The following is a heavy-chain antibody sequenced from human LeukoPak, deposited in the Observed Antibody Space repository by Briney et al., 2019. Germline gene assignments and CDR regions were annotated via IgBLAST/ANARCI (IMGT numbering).Heavy chain of an antibody. Sequence: SETLTLTCAVYGGSFSGYYWSWIRQPPGKGLEWIGSIYYSGSTYYNPSLKSRVTISVDTSKNQFSLKLSSVTAADTAVYYCARDTYYYGSGTRVIDYWGQGTLVTVSS. CDR2: IYYSGST. V-gene: IGHV4-34*01. CDR1: GGSFSGYY. D-gene: IGHD3-10*01. CDR3: ARDTYYYGSGTRVIDY. J-gene: IGHJ4*02.